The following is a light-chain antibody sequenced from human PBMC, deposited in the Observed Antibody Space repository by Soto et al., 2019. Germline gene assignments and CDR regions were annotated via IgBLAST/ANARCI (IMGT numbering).Light chain of an antibody. J-gene: IGKJ4*01. CDR2: GAS. V-gene: IGKV3-20*01. Sequence: EIVLTQSPGTLSLSPGERATLSCRASQSVSSSYLAWYQQKPGQAPRLLIYGASTMATGIPDRFSGSGSGKDFTLTISRLEPEDVAVYYCQQYGSSPLTFGGGTKVDIK. CDR3: QQYGSSPLT. CDR1: QSVSSSY.